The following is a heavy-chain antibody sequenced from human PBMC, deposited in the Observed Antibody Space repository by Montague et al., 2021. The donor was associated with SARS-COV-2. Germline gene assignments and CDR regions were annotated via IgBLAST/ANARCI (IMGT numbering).Heavy chain of an antibody. D-gene: IGHD6-19*01. Sequence: SETLSLTCAVYGGSFSGYYWSWIRQPPGKGLERIGEINHSGSTNYNPSPKIRVTISIDTSKTQFPLKLSSVTAADTAVYYCARGSRQWLVRPPHYYYFDYWGQGTLVTVSS. CDR1: GGSFSGYY. V-gene: IGHV4-34*01. CDR2: INHSGST. J-gene: IGHJ4*02. CDR3: ARGSRQWLVRPPHYYYFDY.